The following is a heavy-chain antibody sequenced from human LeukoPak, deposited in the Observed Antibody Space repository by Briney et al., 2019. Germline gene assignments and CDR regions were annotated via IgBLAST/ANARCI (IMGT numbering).Heavy chain of an antibody. CDR1: AYTFTGYY. D-gene: IGHD7-27*01. CDR2: INPNGGST. Sequence: ASVTVSFKSSAYTFTGYYIHWVRQAPGQGLEWMGWINPNGGSTKYAQRFQGRVTMTRDTSISTAYMELSRLTSDDTAVYYCARWPVTGDDAFDIWGQGTMVTVSS. V-gene: IGHV1-2*02. J-gene: IGHJ3*02. CDR3: ARWPVTGDDAFDI.